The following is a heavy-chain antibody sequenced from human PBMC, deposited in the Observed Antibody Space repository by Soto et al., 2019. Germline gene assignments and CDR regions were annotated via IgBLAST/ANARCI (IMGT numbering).Heavy chain of an antibody. V-gene: IGHV3-11*01. J-gene: IGHJ6*02. CDR3: ASDKGTHYYYGMDV. CDR2: ISSSGSTI. Sequence: GSLRLSWAASGFTFSDYYMSWIRQAPGKGLEWVSYISSSGSTIYYADSVKGRFTISRDNAKNSLYLQMNSLRAEDTAVYYCASDKGTHYYYGMDVWGQGTTVTVSS. D-gene: IGHD1-1*01. CDR1: GFTFSDYY.